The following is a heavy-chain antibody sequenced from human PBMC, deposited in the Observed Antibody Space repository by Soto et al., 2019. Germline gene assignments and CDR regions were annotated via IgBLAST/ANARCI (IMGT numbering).Heavy chain of an antibody. CDR2: INHSGST. V-gene: IGHV4-34*01. J-gene: IGHJ6*02. CDR1: GGSFSGYY. CDR3: AARIGYYYYGMDV. Sequence: SETLSLTCAVYGGSFSGYYWSWIRQPPGKGLEWIGEINHSGSTNYNPSLKSRVTISVDTSKNQFSLKLSSVTAADTAVYYCAARIGYYYYGMDVWGQGTTVTVSS.